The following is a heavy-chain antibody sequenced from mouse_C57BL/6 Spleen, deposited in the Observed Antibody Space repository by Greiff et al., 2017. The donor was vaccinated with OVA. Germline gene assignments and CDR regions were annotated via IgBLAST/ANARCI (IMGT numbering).Heavy chain of an antibody. CDR3: TLLHYGSSPY. CDR2: IRLKSDNYAT. Sequence: EVKLQESGGGLVQPGGSMKLSCVASGFTFSNYWMNWVRQSPEKGLEWVAQIRLKSDNYATHYAESVKGRFTISRDDSKSSVYLQMNNLRAEDTVIYYCTLLHYGSSPYWGQGTTLTVSS. V-gene: IGHV6-3*01. D-gene: IGHD1-1*01. CDR1: GFTFSNYW. J-gene: IGHJ2*01.